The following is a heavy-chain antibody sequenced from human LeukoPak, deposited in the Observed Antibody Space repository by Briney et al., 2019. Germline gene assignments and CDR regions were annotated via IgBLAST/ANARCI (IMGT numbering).Heavy chain of an antibody. V-gene: IGHV4-4*02. Sequence: SGTLSLTCAVSGGSIISSNWWSWVRQPPGRGLEWIGEIYHSGSTNYNPSLKSRVTISADTSKNQFSLKLTSVTAADTAVYYCGRVQGPNSGSCQHFDYWGQGTLVTASS. CDR3: GRVQGPNSGSCQHFDY. D-gene: IGHD1-26*01. J-gene: IGHJ4*02. CDR2: IYHSGST. CDR1: GGSIISSNW.